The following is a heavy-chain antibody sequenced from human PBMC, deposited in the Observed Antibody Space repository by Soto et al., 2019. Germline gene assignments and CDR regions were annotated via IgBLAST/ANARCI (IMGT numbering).Heavy chain of an antibody. D-gene: IGHD3-22*01. J-gene: IGHJ4*02. V-gene: IGHV3-23*01. CDR1: GLTFSSYA. CDR2: ISGSGDST. CDR3: AKSTLVVLVIHEFDS. Sequence: LRLSCAASGLTFSSYATSWVRQAPGKGLEWVSGISGSGDSTYYADSVKGRFTISRDNSKNTLYLQMNSLRAEDTAVYYCAKSTLVVLVIHEFDSWGQGTLVTVSS.